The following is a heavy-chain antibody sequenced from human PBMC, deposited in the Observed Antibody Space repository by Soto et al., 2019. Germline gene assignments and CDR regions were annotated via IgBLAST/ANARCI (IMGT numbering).Heavy chain of an antibody. V-gene: IGHV3-23*01. CDR3: AKESRGIAPTVTGY. CDR2: NVGGGDST. J-gene: IGHJ4*02. CDR1: GFTFSNYA. D-gene: IGHD6-13*01. Sequence: PGGSLRLSCAASGFTFSNYAMSWVRQAPGKGLEWVSANVGGGDSTCYADSVKGRFTISRDNSKNTLHLQMNSLRAEDTAVYFCAKESRGIAPTVTGYWGQGTLVTVSS.